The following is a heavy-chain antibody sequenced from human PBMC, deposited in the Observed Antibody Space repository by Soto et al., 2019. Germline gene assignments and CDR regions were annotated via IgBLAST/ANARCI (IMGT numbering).Heavy chain of an antibody. CDR3: ATMRGGSYLDY. D-gene: IGHD1-26*01. Sequence: QVQLVESGGSLVKPGGSLRLSCAASGFIFSDYYMYWIRQAPGKGLEWVSYISSSGSTIFYADSVKGRFTISRDNAKNPLYLQMNSLRAEDTAVDYCATMRGGSYLDYWGQGTLVTVSS. CDR1: GFIFSDYY. J-gene: IGHJ4*02. CDR2: ISSSGSTI. V-gene: IGHV3-11*01.